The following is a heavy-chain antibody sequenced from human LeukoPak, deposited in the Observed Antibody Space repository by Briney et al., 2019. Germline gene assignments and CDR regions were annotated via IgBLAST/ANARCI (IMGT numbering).Heavy chain of an antibody. CDR3: ARGRTIFGVIKPLFDI. J-gene: IGHJ3*02. CDR2: TYYRSKWYN. CDR1: GDSVSSNSAA. Sequence: SQTLSLTCAISGDSVSSNSAAWNWIRQSPSRGLEWLGRTYYRSKWYNDYAVSVKSRITINPDTSKNQFSLQLNSVTPEDTAVYYCARGRTIFGVIKPLFDIWGQGTMVTVSS. V-gene: IGHV6-1*01. D-gene: IGHD3-3*01.